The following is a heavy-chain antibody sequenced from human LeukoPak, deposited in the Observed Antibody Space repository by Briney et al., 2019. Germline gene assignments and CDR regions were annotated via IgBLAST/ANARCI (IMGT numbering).Heavy chain of an antibody. CDR3: ANLLGETANDTFDI. J-gene: IGHJ3*02. V-gene: IGHV1-24*01. CDR2: FDPADAET. CDR1: GYTLSELS. Sequence: ASVKVSCKVSGYTLSELSMHWMRQAPGKGLEWMGGFDPADAETIYAQRFQGRVTMTEDTSTDTAYMELRSLRSEDTAVYYCANLLGETANDTFDIWGQGTMVTVSS. D-gene: IGHD3-10*01.